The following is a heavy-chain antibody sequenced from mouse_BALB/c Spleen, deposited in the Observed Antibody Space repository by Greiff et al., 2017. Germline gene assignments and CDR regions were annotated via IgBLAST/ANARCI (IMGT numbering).Heavy chain of an antibody. CDR3: AREGAYHYYAMDY. CDR2: IYPGDGDT. CDR1: GYAFSSYW. Sequence: VQLQQSGAELVRPGSSVKISCKASGYAFSSYWMNWVKQRPGQGLEWIGQIYPGDGDTNYNGKLKGKATLTADKSSSTAYMQLSSLTSEDSAVYFCAREGAYHYYAMDYWGQGTSVTVSS. D-gene: IGHD2-10*01. V-gene: IGHV1-80*01. J-gene: IGHJ4*01.